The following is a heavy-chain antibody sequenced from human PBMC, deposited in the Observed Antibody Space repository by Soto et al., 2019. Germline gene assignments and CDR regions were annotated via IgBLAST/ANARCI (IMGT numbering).Heavy chain of an antibody. CDR2: IYYSGST. J-gene: IGHJ5*02. D-gene: IGHD3-22*01. CDR1: GGSISSYY. V-gene: IGHV4-59*01. Sequence: PSETQSLTCTVSGGSISSYYWSWIRQPPGKGLEWIGYIYYSGSTNYNPSLKSRVTISVDTSKNQFSLKLSSVTAADTAVYYCAREEGKYYYDSSGYYDAWGQGTLVTVSS. CDR3: AREEGKYYYDSSGYYDA.